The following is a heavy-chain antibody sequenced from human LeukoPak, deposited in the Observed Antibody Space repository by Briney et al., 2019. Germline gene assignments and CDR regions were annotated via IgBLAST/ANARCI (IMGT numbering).Heavy chain of an antibody. CDR1: TGSISSYY. J-gene: IGHJ4*02. CDR3: AREGVTTTAFDY. V-gene: IGHV4-4*07. D-gene: IGHD4-17*01. CDR2: IYTSGST. Sequence: SETLSLTCTVSTGSISSYYWSWIRQPAGKGLEWIGRIYTSGSTNYNPSLKSRVTMSVDTSKNQFSLKLCSVSAADTAVYYCAREGVTTTAFDYWGQGTLVTVSS.